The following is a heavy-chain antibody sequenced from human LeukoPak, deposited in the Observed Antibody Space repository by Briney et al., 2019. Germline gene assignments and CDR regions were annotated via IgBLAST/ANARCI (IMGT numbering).Heavy chain of an antibody. CDR1: GFTFSSYA. V-gene: IGHV3-48*04. CDR3: ARKGHCTNGVCPRGRGPDY. CDR2: ISSSGSTI. Sequence: GRSLRLSCAASGFTFSSYAMHWVRQAPGKGLEWVSYISSSGSTIYYADSVKGRFTISRDNAKNSLYLQMNSLRAEDTAVYYCARKGHCTNGVCPRGRGPDYWGQGTLVTVSS. J-gene: IGHJ4*02. D-gene: IGHD2-8*01.